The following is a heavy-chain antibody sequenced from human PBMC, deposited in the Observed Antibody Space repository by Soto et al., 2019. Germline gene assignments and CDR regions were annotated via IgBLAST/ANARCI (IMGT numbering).Heavy chain of an antibody. CDR3: ARETYRGFYFDY. J-gene: IGHJ4*02. Sequence: PGGSLRLSCAASGVSFNSYDMHWVRQAPGKGPEWVAIISYDGSNTYYSDSVTGRFTISRDNAKNTLYLQMNSLRVEDTALYYCARETYRGFYFDYWGQGTLVTVSS. D-gene: IGHD4-4*01. CDR1: GVSFNSYD. CDR2: ISYDGSNT. V-gene: IGHV3-33*08.